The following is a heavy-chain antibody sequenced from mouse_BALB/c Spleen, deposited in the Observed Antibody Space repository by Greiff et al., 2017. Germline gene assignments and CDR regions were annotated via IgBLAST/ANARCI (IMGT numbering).Heavy chain of an antibody. J-gene: IGHJ4*01. D-gene: IGHD3-1*01. CDR3: AREGSGYDAMDY. V-gene: IGHV5-6*02. CDR2: ISSGGSYT. Sequence: DVKLVESGGDLVKPGGSLKLSCAASGFTFSSYGMSWVRQTPDKRLEWVATISSGGSYTYYPDSVKGRFTISRDNAKNNLYLQMSSLKSEDTAMYYCAREGSGYDAMDYWGQGTSVTVSS. CDR1: GFTFSSYG.